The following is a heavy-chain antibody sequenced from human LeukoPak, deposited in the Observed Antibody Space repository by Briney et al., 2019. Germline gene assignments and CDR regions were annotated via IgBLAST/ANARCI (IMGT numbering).Heavy chain of an antibody. CDR2: IWNSGST. V-gene: IGHV4-31*03. Sequence: SQTLSLTCSVSGDSISSRTYYWTWIRQHPEKGLEWSGYIWNSGSTNYNPALKSRVTISVDTSKNQFSLKLRSVTAADTAVYYCARARVAGTNHYYYYYMDVWGKGTTVTVS. CDR3: ARARVAGTNHYYYYYMDV. CDR1: GDSISSRTYY. J-gene: IGHJ6*03. D-gene: IGHD6-19*01.